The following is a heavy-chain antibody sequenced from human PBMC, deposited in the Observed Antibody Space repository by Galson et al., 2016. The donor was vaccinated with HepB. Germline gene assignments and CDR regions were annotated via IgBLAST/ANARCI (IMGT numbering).Heavy chain of an antibody. J-gene: IGHJ4*02. CDR2: VTATSVYI. Sequence: SLRLSCAASGFTFNDYSMHWVRQAPGKGLAWVSSVTATSVYIYYVDSVKGRFTISRDNAKNSLYLQMNSLRAEDTAVYYCASWWQTPASYFDYWGQGTLVTVSS. CDR3: ASWWQTPASYFDY. D-gene: IGHD2-8*02. V-gene: IGHV3-21*06. CDR1: GFTFNDYS.